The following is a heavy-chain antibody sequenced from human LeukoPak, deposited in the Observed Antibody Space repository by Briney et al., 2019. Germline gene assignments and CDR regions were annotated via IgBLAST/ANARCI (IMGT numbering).Heavy chain of an antibody. Sequence: GGSLRLSCAASGFTFNNYSMNWVRQAPGKGLEWVSSISAGSTYIHYADSVKGRFTISRDNARNSLFMQMNSLRAEDTAVYYCVRDGASRLEFDYWGQGTLVTVSS. J-gene: IGHJ4*02. CDR2: ISAGSTYI. CDR1: GFTFNNYS. V-gene: IGHV3-21*01. D-gene: IGHD1-1*01. CDR3: VRDGASRLEFDY.